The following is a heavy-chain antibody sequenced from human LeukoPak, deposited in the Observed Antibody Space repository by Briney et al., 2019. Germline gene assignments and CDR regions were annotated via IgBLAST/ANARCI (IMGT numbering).Heavy chain of an antibody. D-gene: IGHD3-16*02. Sequence: ASVKVSCKASGYTFTSYGIGWVRQAPGQGLEWMGWISAYNGNTNYAQKLQGRVTMTTDTSTSTAYMELRSLRSDDTAVYYCARDRSRVWGSYRYDAFDIWGQGTMVTVSS. CDR2: ISAYNGNT. CDR3: ARDRSRVWGSYRYDAFDI. J-gene: IGHJ3*02. CDR1: GYTFTSYG. V-gene: IGHV1-18*01.